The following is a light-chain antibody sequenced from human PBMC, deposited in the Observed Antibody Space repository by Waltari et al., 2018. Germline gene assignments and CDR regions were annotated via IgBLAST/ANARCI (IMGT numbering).Light chain of an antibody. CDR3: QQRTNWPPIFT. Sequence: EIVLTQSPATLSLSPGETATLSCRASHSVGSSLAWYQQKAGQAPRVLIYDASNRATGIPARFSGSGSGTDFALTISSLDPEDFAVYYCQQRTNWPPIFTFGPGTKVEMK. V-gene: IGKV3-11*01. CDR1: HSVGSS. J-gene: IGKJ3*01. CDR2: DAS.